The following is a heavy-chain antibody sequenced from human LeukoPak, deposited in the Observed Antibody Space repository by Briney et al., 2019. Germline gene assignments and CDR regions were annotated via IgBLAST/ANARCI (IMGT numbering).Heavy chain of an antibody. CDR3: AKVLGTAMGYYYYYGMDV. Sequence: GGSLRLSCAASGLTFTSYAMSWVRRAPGKGLEWVSVISGSGGTTYYADSVKGRFTISRDNSKNTLYLQMNSLRAEDTAVYYCAKVLGTAMGYYYYYGMDVWGQGTTVTVSS. J-gene: IGHJ6*02. CDR2: ISGSGGTT. CDR1: GLTFTSYA. V-gene: IGHV3-23*01. D-gene: IGHD2-21*02.